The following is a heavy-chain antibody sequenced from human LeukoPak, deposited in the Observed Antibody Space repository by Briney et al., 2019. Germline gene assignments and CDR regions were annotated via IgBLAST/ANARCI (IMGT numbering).Heavy chain of an antibody. CDR2: ISGSATST. V-gene: IGHV3-23*01. CDR1: GFTFSSYA. CDR3: AKKWGVGTTTLDYFDY. J-gene: IGHJ4*02. D-gene: IGHD1-26*01. Sequence: GGSLRLSCEAPGFTFSSYAMYWVRQAPGKGLDYVSAISGSATSTYYADSVKGRFTISRDNSKNTLYLQMNSLTDEDTAVYYCAKKWGVGTTTLDYFDYWGQGTLVTVSS.